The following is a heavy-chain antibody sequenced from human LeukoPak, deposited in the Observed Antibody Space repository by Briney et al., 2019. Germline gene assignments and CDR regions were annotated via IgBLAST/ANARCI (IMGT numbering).Heavy chain of an antibody. V-gene: IGHV1-69*13. CDR3: ARVGHYYDSSGYED. J-gene: IGHJ4*02. Sequence: ASVNVSCKASGGTFSSYAINWVRQAPAQGLEWMGGIIPIFGTANDAQKFQGRVTITADESTSTAYMELSSLRSEDTAVYYCARVGHYYDSSGYEDWGQGTLVTVSS. CDR1: GGTFSSYA. D-gene: IGHD3-22*01. CDR2: IIPIFGTA.